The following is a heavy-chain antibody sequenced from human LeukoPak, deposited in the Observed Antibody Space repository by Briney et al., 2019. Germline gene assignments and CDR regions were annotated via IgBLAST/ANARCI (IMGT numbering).Heavy chain of an antibody. J-gene: IGHJ4*02. Sequence: GGSLRLSCAASGFTFSSYWMHWVRQAPGKGLVWVSRINSDGSSTSYADSVKGRFTISRDNAKNTLYLQMNSLRAEDTAVYYCARGEGWYYDILTGYYAPFDYWGQGTLVTVSS. CDR2: INSDGSST. CDR1: GFTFSSYW. D-gene: IGHD3-9*01. CDR3: ARGEGWYYDILTGYYAPFDY. V-gene: IGHV3-74*01.